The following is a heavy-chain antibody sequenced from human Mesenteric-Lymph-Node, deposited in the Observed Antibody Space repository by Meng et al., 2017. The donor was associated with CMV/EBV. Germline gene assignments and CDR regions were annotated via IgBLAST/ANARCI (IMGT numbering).Heavy chain of an antibody. Sequence: SKASGGTCSTYVSSWVRQAPGQGLEGMGGIIAIIGKANYAQKFQDRVTITTDESTSTAYMELTSLRSDDTAVYFCAKERGNSGFFDYWGQGTLVTVSS. CDR2: IIAIIGKA. D-gene: IGHD1-14*01. CDR1: GGTCSTYV. V-gene: IGHV1-69*05. CDR3: AKERGNSGFFDY. J-gene: IGHJ4*02.